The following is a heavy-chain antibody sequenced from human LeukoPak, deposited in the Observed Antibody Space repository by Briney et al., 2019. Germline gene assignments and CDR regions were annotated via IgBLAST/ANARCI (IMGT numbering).Heavy chain of an antibody. V-gene: IGHV3-21*01. D-gene: IGHD6-13*01. CDR2: ISSRSSYI. CDR1: GFTFSNYN. Sequence: GGSLRLSCAASGFTFSNYNMNWVRQAPAKGLEWVSSISSRSSYIYYADSVKGRFTISRDNSKNTLYLQMNSLRAEDTAVYYCARVRQQLVLYFWFDPWGQGTLVTVSS. J-gene: IGHJ5*02. CDR3: ARVRQQLVLYFWFDP.